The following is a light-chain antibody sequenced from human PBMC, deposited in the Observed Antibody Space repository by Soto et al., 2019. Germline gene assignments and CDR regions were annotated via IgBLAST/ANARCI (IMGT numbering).Light chain of an antibody. Sequence: QSALTQPPSASGSPGQSVTISCTGTSSDVGNYDSVSWYQQHPGEVPKLMIYEVIKRPSGISDRFSGSKSGNTASLTISGLQAEDEADYYCSAYTHSNTVIFGGGTKLTVL. V-gene: IGLV2-14*03. J-gene: IGLJ2*01. CDR1: SSDVGNYDS. CDR3: SAYTHSNTVI. CDR2: EVI.